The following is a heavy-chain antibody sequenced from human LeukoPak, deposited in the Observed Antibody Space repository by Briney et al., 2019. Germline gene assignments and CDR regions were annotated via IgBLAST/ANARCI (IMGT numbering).Heavy chain of an antibody. J-gene: IGHJ4*02. CDR1: GGSISSYY. CDR3: ARVSPPYYDSSGYSVHFDY. Sequence: PSETLSLTCTVFGGSISSYYWSWIRQPAGKGLEWIGRIYTSGSTNYNPSLKSRVTISVDKSKNQFSLKLSSVTAADTAVYYCARVSPPYYDSSGYSVHFDYWGQGTLVTVSS. V-gene: IGHV4-4*07. D-gene: IGHD3-22*01. CDR2: IYTSGST.